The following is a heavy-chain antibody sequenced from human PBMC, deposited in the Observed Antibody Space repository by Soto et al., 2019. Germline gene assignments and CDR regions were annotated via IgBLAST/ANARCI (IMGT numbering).Heavy chain of an antibody. V-gene: IGHV1-8*01. Sequence: QEQLVQSGAEVKKPGASVKVSCKTSGYTFTDYDINWVRQATGQGLEWIGWMNPNSGETGYAQKFQGRVTMTRDTSTSTVYMELGSLRFDDTAVYFCASDYGSGVEMDVWGQGTRVTVSS. D-gene: IGHD3-10*01. J-gene: IGHJ6*02. CDR3: ASDYGSGVEMDV. CDR2: MNPNSGET. CDR1: GYTFTDYD.